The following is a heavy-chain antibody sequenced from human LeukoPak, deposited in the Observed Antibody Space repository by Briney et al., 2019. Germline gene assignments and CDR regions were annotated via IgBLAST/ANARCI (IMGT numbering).Heavy chain of an antibody. D-gene: IGHD2-15*01. Sequence: ASVKVSCKASGYTFTSYGISWVRQAPGQGLEWMGWISAYNGNTNYAQKLQGRVTMTTDTSTSTAYMELRSLRSDDTAVYYCAREDCSGGSRYLNWFDPWGQGTLVTVSS. CDR2: ISAYNGNT. V-gene: IGHV1-18*01. CDR1: GYTFTSYG. CDR3: AREDCSGGSRYLNWFDP. J-gene: IGHJ5*02.